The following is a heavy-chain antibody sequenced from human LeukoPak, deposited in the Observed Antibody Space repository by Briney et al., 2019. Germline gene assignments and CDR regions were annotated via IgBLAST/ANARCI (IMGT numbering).Heavy chain of an antibody. J-gene: IGHJ5*02. CDR1: GGSISSGSYY. CDR2: IYTSGST. D-gene: IGHD5-12*01. Sequence: SQTLSLTCTVSGGSISSGSYYWSWIRQPAGKGLEWIGRIYTSGSTNYNPSLKSRVTISVDTSKNQFSLKLSSVTAADTAVYYCASSMATPGRFDPWGQGTLVTVSS. CDR3: ASSMATPGRFDP. V-gene: IGHV4-61*02.